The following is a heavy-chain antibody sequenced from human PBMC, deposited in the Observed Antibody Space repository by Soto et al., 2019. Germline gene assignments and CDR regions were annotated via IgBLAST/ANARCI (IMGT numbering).Heavy chain of an antibody. CDR2: IYYSGST. V-gene: IGHV4-30-4*01. CDR3: ARDGYCSSTSCQNWFDP. Sequence: PSETLSLTCTVSGGSISSSYWSWIRQPPGKGLEWIGYIYYSGSTYYNPSLKSRVTISVDTSKNQFSLKLSSVTAADTAVYYCARDGYCSSTSCQNWFDPWGQGTLVTVSS. J-gene: IGHJ5*02. CDR1: GGSISSSY. D-gene: IGHD2-2*03.